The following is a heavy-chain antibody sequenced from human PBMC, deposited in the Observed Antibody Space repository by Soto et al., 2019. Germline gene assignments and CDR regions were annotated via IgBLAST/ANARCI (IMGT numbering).Heavy chain of an antibody. CDR1: GFSFSNYW. CDR3: ARDPYDFRIGYYPGY. Sequence: HPGGSLRLSCVASGFSFSNYWMHWVRQAPGKGLVWVSRVNSDGSNTVYADSVKGRFTISRDNAKNTVYLQMNSLKDEDTAVYYCARDPYDFRIGYYPGYWGQGIVVTVSS. J-gene: IGHJ4*02. V-gene: IGHV3-74*01. D-gene: IGHD3-3*01. CDR2: VNSDGSNT.